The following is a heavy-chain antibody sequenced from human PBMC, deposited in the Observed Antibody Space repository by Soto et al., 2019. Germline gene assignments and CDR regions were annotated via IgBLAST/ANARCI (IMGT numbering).Heavy chain of an antibody. V-gene: IGHV3-23*01. CDR3: AKDSNPYDFGSGYWSYYYYGMDV. J-gene: IGHJ6*02. D-gene: IGHD3-3*01. CDR1: GFTFSSYA. CDR2: ISGSGGST. Sequence: GGSLRLSFAASGFTFSSYAMSWVRQAPGKGLEWVSAISGSGGSTYYADSVKGRFTISRDNSKNTLYLQMNSLRAEDTAVYYCAKDSNPYDFGSGYWSYYYYGMDVWGQGTTVTVSS.